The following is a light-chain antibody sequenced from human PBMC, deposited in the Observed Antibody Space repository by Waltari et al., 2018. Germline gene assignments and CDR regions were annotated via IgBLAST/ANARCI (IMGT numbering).Light chain of an antibody. J-gene: IGKJ1*01. CDR3: LQDNTYPWT. CDR1: QDISNY. Sequence: DIQMTQSPSAVSASVGDRVTITCRASQDISNYLAWFQQNPGKAPKRLIFAASSLQSGVPSRFSGSGSATEFTLTISNLQPEDFGTYYCLQDNTYPWTFGQGTRVDI. V-gene: IGKV1-17*03. CDR2: AAS.